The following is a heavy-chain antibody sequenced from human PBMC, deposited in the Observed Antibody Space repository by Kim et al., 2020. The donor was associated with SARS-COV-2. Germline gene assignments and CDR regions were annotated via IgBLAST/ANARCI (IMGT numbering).Heavy chain of an antibody. CDR2: IDPGDSET. CDR1: GDSFNNYW. J-gene: IGHJ5*02. Sequence: GESLKISCKGSGDSFNNYWIAWVRQMPGKGLEWMGIIDPGDSETKYSPSFQGQVTMSANKSLTTVYLQWTSLRSSDTAVYYCAKYRRSYCYDACLKLLDPWGQGTLVTVSS. V-gene: IGHV5-51*01. CDR3: AKYRRSYCYDACLKLLDP. D-gene: IGHD3-16*02.